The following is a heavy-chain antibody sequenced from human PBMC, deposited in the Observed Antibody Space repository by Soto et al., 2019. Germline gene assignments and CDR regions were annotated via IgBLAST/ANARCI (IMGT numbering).Heavy chain of an antibody. D-gene: IGHD5-18*01. J-gene: IGHJ4*02. Sequence: EVQLVESGGGLVQPGGSLRLSCAASGFTFSSYSMNWVRQAPGKGLEWLSYISSSISTMHYADSVKGRFTISRDNAKNSLYLQINSLRDEDTAVYYCPREVRDTAVAEFDYWGQGTLVTVSS. CDR3: PREVRDTAVAEFDY. CDR1: GFTFSSYS. V-gene: IGHV3-48*02. CDR2: ISSSISTM.